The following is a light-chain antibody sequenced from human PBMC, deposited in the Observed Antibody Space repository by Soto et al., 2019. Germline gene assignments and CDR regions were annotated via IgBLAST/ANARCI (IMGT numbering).Light chain of an antibody. CDR3: QQYSNWPPIT. Sequence: EIVLTQSSVTLSLSPGERATLSCRASQSVTTYLAWYQQKPGQAPRLLIYDASTRATGIPARFSGSGSGTDFTLTISSLQPEDFAVYYCQQYSNWPPITFGQGTRLEIK. CDR1: QSVTTY. V-gene: IGKV3-11*01. CDR2: DAS. J-gene: IGKJ5*01.